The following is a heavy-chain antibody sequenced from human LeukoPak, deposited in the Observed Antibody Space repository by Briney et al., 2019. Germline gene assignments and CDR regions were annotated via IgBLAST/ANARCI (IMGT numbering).Heavy chain of an antibody. J-gene: IGHJ3*02. Sequence: GGSLRLSCAASGSTFSSYGMHWVRQAPGKGLEWVAFIRYDGSNKYYADSVKGRFTISRDNSKNTLYVQMNSLRAEDTAVYYCARGRYYYILTGYHRNEAFDIWGQGTMVTVSS. CDR2: IRYDGSNK. D-gene: IGHD3-9*01. CDR1: GSTFSSYG. V-gene: IGHV3-30*02. CDR3: ARGRYYYILTGYHRNEAFDI.